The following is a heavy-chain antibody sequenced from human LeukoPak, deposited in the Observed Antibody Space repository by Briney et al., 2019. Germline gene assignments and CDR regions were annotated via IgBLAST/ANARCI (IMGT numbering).Heavy chain of an antibody. CDR3: ATDRGWRTSGYYLYYFEY. CDR2: IKHDGSEK. V-gene: IGHV3-7*01. CDR1: GFTFSNAW. Sequence: GGSLRLSCAASGFTFSNAWMSWVRQAPGKGLEWVASIKHDGSEKYYVDSVRGRFTISRDNTKNSLYLQMSSLRAEDTAVYYCATDRGWRTSGYYLYYFEYWGQGTLVTFSS. J-gene: IGHJ4*02. D-gene: IGHD3-3*01.